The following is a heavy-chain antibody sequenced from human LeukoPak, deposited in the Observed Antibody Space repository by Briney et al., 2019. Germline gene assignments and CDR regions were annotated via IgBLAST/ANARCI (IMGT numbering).Heavy chain of an antibody. J-gene: IGHJ4*02. D-gene: IGHD3-16*01. Sequence: GASVKDSSKASGYTFTGYYMHWGRQALGQGVEWMGWINPNSGGTNYAQKFQGRVTMTRDTSISTAYMELSRLRSDDTAVYYCARAHLSRLPDYWGQGTLVTVSS. V-gene: IGHV1-2*02. CDR3: ARAHLSRLPDY. CDR1: GYTFTGYY. CDR2: INPNSGGT.